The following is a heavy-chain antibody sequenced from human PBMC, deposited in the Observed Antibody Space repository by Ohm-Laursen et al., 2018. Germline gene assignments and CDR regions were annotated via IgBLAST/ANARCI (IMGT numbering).Heavy chain of an antibody. CDR1: GYTFTSYY. CDR3: ARGLWGYYFDY. D-gene: IGHD3-16*01. J-gene: IGHJ4*02. V-gene: IGHV1-46*01. Sequence: ASVKASCKASGYTFTSYYMHWVRRAPGQGLEWMGIINPSGGSTSYAQKFQGRVTMTRDTSTSTVYMELSSLRSEDTAVYYCARGLWGYYFDYWGQGTLVTVSS. CDR2: INPSGGST.